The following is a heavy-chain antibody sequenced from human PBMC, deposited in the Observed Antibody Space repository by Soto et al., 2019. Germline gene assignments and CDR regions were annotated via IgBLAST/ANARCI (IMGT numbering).Heavy chain of an antibody. CDR3: ARGRTYYDFWSGYYKAVSYYGMDV. CDR1: GGSFSGYY. J-gene: IGHJ6*02. D-gene: IGHD3-3*01. Sequence: SETLSLTCAVYGGSFSGYYWSWIRQPPGKGLEWIGEINHSGSTNYNPSLKSRVTISVDTSKNQFSLKLSSVTAADTAVYYCARGRTYYDFWSGYYKAVSYYGMDVWGQGTTVTVSS. V-gene: IGHV4-34*01. CDR2: INHSGST.